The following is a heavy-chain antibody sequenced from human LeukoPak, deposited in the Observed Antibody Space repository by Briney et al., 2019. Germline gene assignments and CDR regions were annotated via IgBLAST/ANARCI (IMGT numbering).Heavy chain of an antibody. D-gene: IGHD4-17*01. J-gene: IGHJ3*02. CDR2: IYHSGST. Sequence: SETLSLTCAVSGYSISSGYYWGWIRQPPGKGLEWIGSIYHSGSTYYNPSLKSRVTISVDTSKNQFSLKLSSVTAADTAVYYCVRSTTVTLGAFDIWGQGTMVTVSS. CDR1: GYSISSGYY. V-gene: IGHV4-38-2*01. CDR3: VRSTTVTLGAFDI.